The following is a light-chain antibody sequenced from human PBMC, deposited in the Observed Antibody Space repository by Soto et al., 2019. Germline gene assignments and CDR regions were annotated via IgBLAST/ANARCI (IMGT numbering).Light chain of an antibody. V-gene: IGLV2-8*01. Sequence: QSALTQPPSASGSPGQSVTISCTGTSSDVGGYNYVSWYQQHPGKAPKLMIYEVTKRPSGVPDRFSGSKSGNTASLTVSRLLAEDEADYYCASYAGGNQVFGTGTKLTVL. CDR1: SSDVGGYNY. J-gene: IGLJ1*01. CDR3: ASYAGGNQV. CDR2: EVT.